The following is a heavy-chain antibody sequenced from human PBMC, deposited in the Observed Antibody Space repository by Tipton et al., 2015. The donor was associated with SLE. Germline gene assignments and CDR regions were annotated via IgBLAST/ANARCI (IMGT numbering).Heavy chain of an antibody. CDR2: INWNGGST. J-gene: IGHJ4*02. CDR1: GFTFDDYG. D-gene: IGHD4-23*01. Sequence: SLRLSCAASGFTFDDYGMSWVRQAPGKGLEWVSGINWNGGSTGYADSVKGRFTISRDNAKNSLYLQMNSLRAEDTAVYYCARAEAYGGNSEVDYWGQGTLVTVSS. CDR3: ARAEAYGGNSEVDY. V-gene: IGHV3-20*04.